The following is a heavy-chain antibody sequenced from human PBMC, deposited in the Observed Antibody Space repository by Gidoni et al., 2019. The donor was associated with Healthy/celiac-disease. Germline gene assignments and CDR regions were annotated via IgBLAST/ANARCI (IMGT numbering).Heavy chain of an antibody. V-gene: IGHV4-34*01. Sequence: QVQLQQWGAGLLKPSDTLSLTCAVYGGSFSGYYWSWIRQPPGKGLEWIGEINHSGSTNYNPSLKSRVTISVDTSKNQFSLKLSSVTAADTAVYYCARGRQWLPRSLSVWGQGTMVTVSS. J-gene: IGHJ3*01. CDR3: ARGRQWLPRSLSV. D-gene: IGHD6-19*01. CDR2: INHSGST. CDR1: GGSFSGYY.